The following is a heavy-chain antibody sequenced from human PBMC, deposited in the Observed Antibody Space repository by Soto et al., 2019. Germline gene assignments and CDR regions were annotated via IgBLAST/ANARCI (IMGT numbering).Heavy chain of an antibody. CDR2: IIPILGIA. J-gene: IGHJ4*02. D-gene: IGHD4-17*01. CDR1: GGSYSTYT. Sequence: QVQVVQSGAEVKKPGSSVKVSCKASGGSYSTYTISWVRQAPGQGLEWMGRIIPILGIANYAQTFQGRVTIPADKSTSPAYMELPDLRSEDTAVYYCARESVGDYTLLDYWGQGTLVTVSS. V-gene: IGHV1-69*08. CDR3: ARESVGDYTLLDY.